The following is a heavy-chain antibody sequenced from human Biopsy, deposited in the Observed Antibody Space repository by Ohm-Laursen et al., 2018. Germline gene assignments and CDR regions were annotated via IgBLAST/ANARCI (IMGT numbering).Heavy chain of an antibody. J-gene: IGHJ4*02. Sequence: GASVKVSCKASGYNFDIYPLFWVRQAPGQDFEWMGGIVPLFETTDSAQKFQGRVTITADRSTTTAYIELSGLTSEDTAIYYCAKAGQTSGEYVVPRHFDSWGQGTRVTVSS. CDR3: AKAGQTSGEYVVPRHFDS. CDR1: GYNFDIYP. V-gene: IGHV1-69*06. CDR2: IVPLFETT. D-gene: IGHD2-15*01.